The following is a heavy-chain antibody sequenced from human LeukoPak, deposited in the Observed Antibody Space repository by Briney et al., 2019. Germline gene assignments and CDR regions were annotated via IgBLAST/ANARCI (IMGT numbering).Heavy chain of an antibody. CDR3: ARGFNDFWSGSQLEY. Sequence: GRSLGLSCAASGFIFSGYAMHWVRQAPGKGLEWVAVISYDGGKTYYADSVKGRFTISRDNSKSTLYLQMNSLRSEDTAVYYCARGFNDFWSGSQLEYWGQGTLVTVSS. V-gene: IGHV3-30-3*01. CDR2: ISYDGGKT. D-gene: IGHD3-3*01. J-gene: IGHJ4*02. CDR1: GFIFSGYA.